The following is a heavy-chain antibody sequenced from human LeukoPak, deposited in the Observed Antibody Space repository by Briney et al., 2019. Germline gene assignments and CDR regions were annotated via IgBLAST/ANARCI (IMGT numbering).Heavy chain of an antibody. J-gene: IGHJ4*02. Sequence: SETLSLTCDVYGGSFRGYYWTWIRQSPGKGLEWLGEFTHLETTNYNPSLKSRVTVSVDTSKNQFSLSLTSVTAADTAVYYCAREDPLVAARGLGYWGQGTLVTVSS. V-gene: IGHV4-34*10. CDR3: AREDPLVAARGLGY. CDR1: GGSFRGYY. CDR2: FTHLETT. D-gene: IGHD2-15*01.